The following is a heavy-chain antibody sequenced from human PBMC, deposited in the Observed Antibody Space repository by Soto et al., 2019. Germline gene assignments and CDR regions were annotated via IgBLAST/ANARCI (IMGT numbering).Heavy chain of an antibody. V-gene: IGHV1-18*01. CDR1: GYTFTSYG. CDR2: ISAYNGNT. D-gene: IGHD2-2*03. J-gene: IGHJ6*02. Sequence: QVQLVQSGAEVKKPGASVKVSCKASGYTFTSYGISWVRQAPGQGLEWMGWISAYNGNTNYAQKLQGRVTMTTDTSTRQAYMELRSLRSDDTAVYYCAGVGYCSSTSCYEYYYYGMDVWGQGTTVTVSS. CDR3: AGVGYCSSTSCYEYYYYGMDV.